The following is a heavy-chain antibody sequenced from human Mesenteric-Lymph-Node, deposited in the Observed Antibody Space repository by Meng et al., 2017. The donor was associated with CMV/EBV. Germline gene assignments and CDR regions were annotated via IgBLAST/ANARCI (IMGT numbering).Heavy chain of an antibody. V-gene: IGHV4-59*01. J-gene: IGHJ3*02. CDR2: IYYSGST. D-gene: IGHD3-3*01. CDR1: GGSINSYY. CDR3: AREGYDFWSGYWVAFDI. Sequence: SETLSLTCTVSGGSINSYYWSWIRQPPGKGLEWIGYIYYSGSTNYNPSLKSRVTISVDTSKNQFSLKLSSVTAADTAVYYCAREGYDFWSGYWVAFDIWGQGTMVTVSS.